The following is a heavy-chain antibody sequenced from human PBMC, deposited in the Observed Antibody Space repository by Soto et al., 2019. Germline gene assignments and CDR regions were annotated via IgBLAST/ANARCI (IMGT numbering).Heavy chain of an antibody. Sequence: QVQLAQSGAEVQKPGASVKVSCQASGYTFTKHYMHWVRQAPGQGLEWMGVFNAGNASPWYAQKFQSRVTVTSDTSTSTVSMELTSLTSDDTAVYYCARGSPSGSGGTGVLNVWGQGTMVTGSS. CDR3: ARGSPSGSGGTGVLNV. V-gene: IGHV1-46*01. CDR2: FNAGNASP. D-gene: IGHD3-10*01. CDR1: GYTFTKHY. J-gene: IGHJ3*01.